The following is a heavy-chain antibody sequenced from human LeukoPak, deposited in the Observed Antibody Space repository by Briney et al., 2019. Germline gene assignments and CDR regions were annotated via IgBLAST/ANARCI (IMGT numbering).Heavy chain of an antibody. CDR1: GFTFSSYE. CDR2: ISSSGSTI. Sequence: GGSLRLSCAASGFTFSSYEMNWVRQAPGKGLEWVSYISSSGSTIYYADSVKGRFTISRDNTKNSLYLQMNSLRAEDTAVYYCAREGRYGGPEYWGQGTLVTVSS. V-gene: IGHV3-48*03. CDR3: AREGRYGGPEY. J-gene: IGHJ4*02. D-gene: IGHD4-23*01.